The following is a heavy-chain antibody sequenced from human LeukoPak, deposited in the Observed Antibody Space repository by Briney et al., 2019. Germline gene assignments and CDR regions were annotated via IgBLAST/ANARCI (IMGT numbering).Heavy chain of an antibody. D-gene: IGHD6-13*01. CDR2: MYNSGST. CDR3: ARGKYSSSWYIFDP. Sequence: SETLPLTCTVTGGSVSSDNYYWSWIRQPPGKGLEWIGYMYNSGSTNYSPSLKSRVTMSADTSKNQLSLKLSAVTAADTAVYYCARGKYSSSWYIFDPWGQGALVTVSS. J-gene: IGHJ5*02. V-gene: IGHV4-61*01. CDR1: GGSVSSDNYY.